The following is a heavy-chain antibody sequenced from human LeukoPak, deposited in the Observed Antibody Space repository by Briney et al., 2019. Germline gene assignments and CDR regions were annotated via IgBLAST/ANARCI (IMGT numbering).Heavy chain of an antibody. CDR2: ISSSSSTI. J-gene: IGHJ3*02. CDR1: GFTFSSYS. CDR3: AKSRSGYPRVDGFDI. D-gene: IGHD3-3*01. Sequence: EGSLRLSCAASGFTFSSYSMNWVRQAPGKGLEWVSYISSSSSTIYYADSVKGRFTISRDNSKNTLYLQMNSLRAEDTAVYYCAKSRSGYPRVDGFDIWGQGTMVTVSS. V-gene: IGHV3-48*01.